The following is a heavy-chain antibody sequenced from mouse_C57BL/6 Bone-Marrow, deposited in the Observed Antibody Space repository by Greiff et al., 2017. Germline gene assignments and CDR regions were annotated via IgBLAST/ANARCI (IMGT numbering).Heavy chain of an antibody. D-gene: IGHD1-1*01. Sequence: EVKLVESGGGLVQPGGSLSLSCAASGFTFTDYYMSWVRQPPGKALEWLGFIRNKANGYTTEYSASVKGRFTISRDNSQSILYLQMNALRAEDSATYYCARGGSSPYDAMDYWGQGTSVTVSS. CDR2: IRNKANGYTT. J-gene: IGHJ4*01. CDR1: GFTFTDYY. V-gene: IGHV7-3*01. CDR3: ARGGSSPYDAMDY.